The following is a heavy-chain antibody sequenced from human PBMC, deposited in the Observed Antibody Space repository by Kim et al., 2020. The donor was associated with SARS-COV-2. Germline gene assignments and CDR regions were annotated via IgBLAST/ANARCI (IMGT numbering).Heavy chain of an antibody. Sequence: LKSRVTISVDTSKNQFSLKRSSVTAADTAVYYCARGRLLELPTVTRWFDPWGQGTLVTVSS. D-gene: IGHD4-17*01. V-gene: IGHV4-34*01. J-gene: IGHJ5*02. CDR3: ARGRLLELPTVTRWFDP.